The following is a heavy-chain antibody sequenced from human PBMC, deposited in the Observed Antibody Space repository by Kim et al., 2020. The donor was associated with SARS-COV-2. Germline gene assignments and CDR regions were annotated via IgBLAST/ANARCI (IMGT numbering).Heavy chain of an antibody. J-gene: IGHJ4*02. CDR2: TGGNSGTT. V-gene: IGHV3-23*01. CDR3: AKAGPNVYCTRTSCYTADGYFDS. D-gene: IGHD2-2*02. Sequence: GGSLRLSCAASGFTFSSYAMSWVRQAPGKGLEWVSITGGNSGTTYYADSVKGRFTISRDNSKNMLYLHMGSLGAADTAVYYCAKAGPNVYCTRTSCYTADGYFDSWGQGTLVTVSS. CDR1: GFTFSSYA.